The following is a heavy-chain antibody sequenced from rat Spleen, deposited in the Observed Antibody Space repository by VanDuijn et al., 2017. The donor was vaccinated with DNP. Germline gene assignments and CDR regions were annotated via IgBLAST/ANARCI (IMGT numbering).Heavy chain of an antibody. J-gene: IGHJ3*01. Sequence: EVQLVESGGGLVQPGRSLKFSCAASGFTFSNYGMHWIRQAPTKGLEWVASITPSGGSTYYRDSVQGRFTISRDNSKSTLYLQMDSLRSEDTATYYCAALRTTAKSDCFAYWGQGTLVTVSS. CDR1: GFTFSNYG. CDR3: AALRTTAKSDCFAY. D-gene: IGHD3-1*01. CDR2: ITPSGGST. V-gene: IGHV5-19*01.